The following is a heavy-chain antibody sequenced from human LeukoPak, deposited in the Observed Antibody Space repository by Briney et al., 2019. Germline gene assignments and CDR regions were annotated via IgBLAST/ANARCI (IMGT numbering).Heavy chain of an antibody. CDR3: AKSPHPTVVTATLPVNFFDS. Sequence: ASMKVSCKASGYTFTNFDINWVRQATGLGLEWMGRMSPNSGNTVYAQTFQGRVTMTRDTSIGTAYMELSSLMSEDTAVYYCAKSPHPTVVTATLPVNFFDSWGQGTLVTVSS. CDR1: GYTFTNFD. CDR2: MSPNSGNT. J-gene: IGHJ5*01. D-gene: IGHD4-23*01. V-gene: IGHV1-8*02.